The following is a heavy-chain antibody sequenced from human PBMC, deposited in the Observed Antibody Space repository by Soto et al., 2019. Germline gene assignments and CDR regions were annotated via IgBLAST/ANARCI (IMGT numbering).Heavy chain of an antibody. Sequence: ASVKVSCKASGYSFTDYHIHWVRQAPGQGLEWLGRINPKSGGTSTAQKFQGWVTMTTDTSISTASMELTRLTSDDTAIYYCARGDSTDCSNGVCSHFYNHAMDVWAQGTTVTVSS. D-gene: IGHD2-8*01. CDR2: INPKSGGT. CDR1: GYSFTDYH. J-gene: IGHJ6*02. CDR3: ARGDSTDCSNGVCSHFYNHAMDV. V-gene: IGHV1-2*04.